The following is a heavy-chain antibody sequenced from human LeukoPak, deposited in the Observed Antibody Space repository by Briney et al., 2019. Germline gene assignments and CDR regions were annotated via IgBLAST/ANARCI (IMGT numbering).Heavy chain of an antibody. CDR2: ANTDGRTT. CDR1: GFTFSSYW. V-gene: IGHV3-74*01. J-gene: IGHJ5*02. Sequence: PGGSLRLSCAASGFTFSSYWMHWVRQAPGKGLVWVSRANTDGRTTSHADSVKGRFTISRENAKNTLYLQMNSLRAEDTAVYYCARASTYHYDWFDPWGQGTLVTVSS. D-gene: IGHD2-2*01. CDR3: ARASTYHYDWFDP.